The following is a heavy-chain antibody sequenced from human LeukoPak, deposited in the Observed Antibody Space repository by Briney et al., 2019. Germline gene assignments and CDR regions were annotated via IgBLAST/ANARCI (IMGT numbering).Heavy chain of an antibody. J-gene: IGHJ3*01. Sequence: GESLKISCKGSGYRFTNYWIGWVRQLPGKGLEWLGIIYPGDSDTRYSPSFQGQVTISADKSISTAYLQWSSLKASDTAMYYCAKPARDYRSAYYPAFYLWGQGNRVTVSS. CDR1: GYRFTNYW. CDR2: IYPGDSDT. D-gene: IGHD3-3*01. CDR3: AKPARDYRSAYYPAFYL. V-gene: IGHV5-51*01.